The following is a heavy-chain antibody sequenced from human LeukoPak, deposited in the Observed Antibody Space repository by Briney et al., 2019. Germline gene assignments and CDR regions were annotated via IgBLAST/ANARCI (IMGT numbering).Heavy chain of an antibody. Sequence: ASVKVSCKASEYTFTGYYMHWVRQAPGQGLEWMGWINPNSGGTNYAQKFQGRVTMTRDTSISTAYMELSRLRSDDTAVYYCARDHYDYVWGSYRAFFDYWGQGTLVTVSS. CDR2: INPNSGGT. V-gene: IGHV1-2*02. J-gene: IGHJ4*02. CDR3: ARDHYDYVWGSYRAFFDY. D-gene: IGHD3-16*02. CDR1: EYTFTGYY.